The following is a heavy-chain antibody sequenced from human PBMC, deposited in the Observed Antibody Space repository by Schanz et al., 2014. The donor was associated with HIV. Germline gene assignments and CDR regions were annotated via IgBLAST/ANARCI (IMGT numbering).Heavy chain of an antibody. J-gene: IGHJ6*02. CDR2: ISYDGINK. CDR1: GFSFDSFG. V-gene: IGHV3-30*03. CDR3: TRGRFLERGGMDV. Sequence: QVHLVESGGGVVQPGRSLRLSCVASGFSFDSFGMHWVRQAPGKGLEWVAVISYDGINKYYADSVKGRFTISRDNSKNTLYLQINSLRIDDTAVYFCTRGRFLERGGMDVWGQGTAVTV. D-gene: IGHD3-3*01.